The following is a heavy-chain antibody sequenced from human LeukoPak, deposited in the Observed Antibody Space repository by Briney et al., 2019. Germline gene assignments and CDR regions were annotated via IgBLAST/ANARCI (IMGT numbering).Heavy chain of an antibody. V-gene: IGHV5-51*01. D-gene: IGHD3-22*01. CDR1: GYSFTSYW. J-gene: IGHJ4*02. CDR3: ARHPVFGYYDSSGPDY. Sequence: GESLKISCKGSGYSFTSYWIGWVRQMPGKGLEWMGMIYPGDSDTRYSPSFQGQVTISADRSINTAYLQWSSLKASDTAMYYCARHPVFGYYDSSGPDYWGQGSLVTVSS. CDR2: IYPGDSDT.